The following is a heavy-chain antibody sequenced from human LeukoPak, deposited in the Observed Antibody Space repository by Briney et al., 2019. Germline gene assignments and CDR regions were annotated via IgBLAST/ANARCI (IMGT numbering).Heavy chain of an antibody. CDR2: IYYSGST. D-gene: IGHD6-13*01. J-gene: IGHJ4*02. CDR1: GGSISSYY. CDR3: ARSIAAVGDYFDY. V-gene: IGHV4-59*01. Sequence: SETLSLTCTVSGGSISSYYWSWIRQPPGKGLEWIGYIYYSGSTNYNPSLKSRVTISVDTSKNQFSLKLSSVTAADTAVYYCARSIAAVGDYFDYWGQGTLVTVSS.